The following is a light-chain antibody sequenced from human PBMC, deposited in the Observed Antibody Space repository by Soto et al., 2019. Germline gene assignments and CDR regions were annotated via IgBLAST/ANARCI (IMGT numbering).Light chain of an antibody. J-gene: IGKJ2*01. Sequence: DIVMTQSPDSLAVSLGERATINCKSSQSVSSQNILFSSNNKNYLAWYQQSPGQPPKLLIYWASTRESGVPDRFSGSGSGTDFTLTISSLQAEDVAVYCCQQYYTTPPTFGQGTKLEIK. CDR1: QNILFSSNNKNY. CDR2: WAS. V-gene: IGKV4-1*01. CDR3: QQYYTTPPT.